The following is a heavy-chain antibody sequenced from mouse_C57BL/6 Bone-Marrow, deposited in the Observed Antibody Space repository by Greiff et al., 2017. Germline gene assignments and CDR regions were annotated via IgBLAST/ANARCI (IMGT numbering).Heavy chain of an antibody. D-gene: IGHD3-3*01. Sequence: EVLLVESGGGLVQPGASLKLSCESNEYAFPSHDMSWVRKTPEKRLELVAAINREGGSTYYPDTMERRFIISRDNTKKTLDLQMGSLMSEDAALYYCARGLGNDYWGQGTTLTVSA. J-gene: IGHJ2*01. V-gene: IGHV5-2*01. CDR3: ARGLGNDY. CDR1: EYAFPSHD. CDR2: INREGGST.